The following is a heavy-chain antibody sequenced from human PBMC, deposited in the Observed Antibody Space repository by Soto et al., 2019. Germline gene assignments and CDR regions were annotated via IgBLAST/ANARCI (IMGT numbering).Heavy chain of an antibody. Sequence: GGSLRLSCAASGFTFSSYAMSWVRQAPGKGLEWVSAISGSGGSTYYADSVKGRFTISRDNSKNTLYLQMNSLRSEDTAVYYCASAFSSSLAPYYYYMAVWGKGTTVTVSS. D-gene: IGHD6-6*01. V-gene: IGHV3-23*01. J-gene: IGHJ6*03. CDR2: ISGSGGST. CDR1: GFTFSSYA. CDR3: ASAFSSSLAPYYYYMAV.